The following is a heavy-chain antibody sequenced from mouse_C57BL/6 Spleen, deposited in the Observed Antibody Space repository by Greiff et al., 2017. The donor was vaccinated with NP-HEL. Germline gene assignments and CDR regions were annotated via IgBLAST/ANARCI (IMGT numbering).Heavy chain of an antibody. CDR2: IDPNSGGT. CDR1: GYTFTSYW. D-gene: IGHD1-1*01. J-gene: IGHJ2*01. Sequence: VQLQQPGAELVKPGASVKLSCKASGYTFTSYWMHWVKQRPGRGLEWIGRIDPNSGGTKYNEKFKSKATLTVDKPSSTAYMQLSSLTSEDSAVYYCARSFITTVVERYFDYWGQGTTLTVSS. V-gene: IGHV1-72*01. CDR3: ARSFITTVVERYFDY.